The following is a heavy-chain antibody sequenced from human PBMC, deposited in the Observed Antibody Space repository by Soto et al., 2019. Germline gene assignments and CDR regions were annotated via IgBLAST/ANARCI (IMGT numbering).Heavy chain of an antibody. V-gene: IGHV3-66*01. CDR2: IYSGGNT. CDR1: GLTVSSKS. Sequence: EVQLVESGGGLVQPGESLRLSCAASGLTVSSKSMSWVRQPPGKGLEWVSVIYSGGNTYYSDSVKGRFTISRDNSKNTLYLQMNSLRAEDTAVYYCARGGSVDAFDVWGQGTMVTVSS. D-gene: IGHD6-19*01. J-gene: IGHJ3*01. CDR3: ARGGSVDAFDV.